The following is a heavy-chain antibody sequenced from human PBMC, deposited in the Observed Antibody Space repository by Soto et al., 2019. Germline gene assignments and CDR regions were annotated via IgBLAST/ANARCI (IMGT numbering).Heavy chain of an antibody. V-gene: IGHV4-39*01. CDR2: IFYSGST. CDR1: GGSISSSSYY. D-gene: IGHD2-15*01. CDR3: ARHLTYCSAGSCYSNFPYYGMDV. Sequence: SETLSLTCTVSGGSISSSSYYWGWIRQPPGKGLEWIGSIFYSGSTYYNPSLKSRVTISVDTSKNQFSLKLSSVTAADTAVYYCARHLTYCSAGSCYSNFPYYGMDVWGQGTTVTVSS. J-gene: IGHJ6*02.